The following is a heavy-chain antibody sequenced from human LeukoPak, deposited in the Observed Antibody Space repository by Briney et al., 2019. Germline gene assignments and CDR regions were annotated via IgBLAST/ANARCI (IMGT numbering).Heavy chain of an antibody. V-gene: IGHV3-66*02. Sequence: GGSLRLSCAASGFTVSSNYMSWVRQAPGKGLEWVSVIFSGGTAYYADSVKGRFTISRDNSKNTLYLQMNSLRVEGTAVYFCASEWELSDAFEIWGQGTMVTVSS. CDR3: ASEWELSDAFEI. J-gene: IGHJ3*02. D-gene: IGHD1-26*01. CDR2: IFSGGTA. CDR1: GFTVSSNY.